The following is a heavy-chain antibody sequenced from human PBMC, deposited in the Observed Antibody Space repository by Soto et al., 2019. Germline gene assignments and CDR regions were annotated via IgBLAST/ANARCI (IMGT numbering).Heavy chain of an antibody. Sequence: GASVKVSCKASGYTFTSYDINWVRQATGQGLEWMGWMNPNSGNTGYAQKFQGRVTMTRNTSISTAYMELSSLRSEDTAVYYCARGGYYDYVWGSYRYLDWFDPWGQGTLVTVSS. CDR1: GYTFTSYD. CDR3: ARGGYYDYVWGSYRYLDWFDP. CDR2: MNPNSGNT. D-gene: IGHD3-16*02. V-gene: IGHV1-8*01. J-gene: IGHJ5*02.